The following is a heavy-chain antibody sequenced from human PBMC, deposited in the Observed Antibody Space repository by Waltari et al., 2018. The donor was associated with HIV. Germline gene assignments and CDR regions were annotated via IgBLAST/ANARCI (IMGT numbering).Heavy chain of an antibody. CDR1: GFTFSSYC. J-gene: IGHJ3*02. D-gene: IGHD4-17*01. CDR2: IWYDGSNK. CDR3: ARPVNDYGDCYAFDI. V-gene: IGHV3-33*01. Sequence: QVQLVESGAGVVQPGRSLILSCPASGFTFSSYCMHWVRHAPGKGLEWVAVIWYDGSNKYYADSVKGRFTISRDNSKNTLYLQMNSLRAEDTAVYYCARPVNDYGDCYAFDIWGQGTMVTVSS.